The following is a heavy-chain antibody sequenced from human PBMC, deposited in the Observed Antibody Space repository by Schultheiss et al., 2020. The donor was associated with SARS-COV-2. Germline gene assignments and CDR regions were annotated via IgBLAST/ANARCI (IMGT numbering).Heavy chain of an antibody. J-gene: IGHJ4*02. CDR3: ARLRGLTAMATTVFDY. CDR2: IDPSDSYT. CDR1: GYSFTSYW. Sequence: GESLKISCKGSGYSFTSYWISWVRQMPGKGLEWMGRIDPSDSYTNYSPSFQGHVTISADKSISTAYLQWSSLKASDTAMYYCARLRGLTAMATTVFDYWGQGTLVTVSS. D-gene: IGHD5-18*01. V-gene: IGHV5-10-1*01.